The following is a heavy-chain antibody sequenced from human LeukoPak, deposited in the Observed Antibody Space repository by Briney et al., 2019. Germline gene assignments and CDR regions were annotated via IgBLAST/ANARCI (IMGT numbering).Heavy chain of an antibody. CDR1: GYTFDTYW. J-gene: IGHJ4*02. V-gene: IGHV5-51*01. Sequence: GESLKISCKGSGYTFDTYWIGWVRQMPGKGLEWMGIIYPGDSDTRYSPSFQGQVTISADKSISTAYLQWSSLKASDTAMYYCARSLSSSYFFDYWGQGTLVTVSS. CDR2: IYPGDSDT. CDR3: ARSLSSSYFFDY. D-gene: IGHD6-13*01.